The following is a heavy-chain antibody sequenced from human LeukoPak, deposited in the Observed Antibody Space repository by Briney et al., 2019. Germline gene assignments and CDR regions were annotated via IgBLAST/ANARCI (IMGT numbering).Heavy chain of an antibody. CDR3: AKWGTSSWSYYYYGMDV. Sequence: PGGSLRLSCAASGFTFSSYAMSWVRQAPGKGLEWVSAIRGSGGSTYYADSVKGRFTISRDNSKNTVYLQMNSLRAEDTAVYYCAKWGTSSWSYYYYGMDVWGKGTTVTVSS. CDR2: IRGSGGST. V-gene: IGHV3-23*01. J-gene: IGHJ6*04. D-gene: IGHD6-13*01. CDR1: GFTFSSYA.